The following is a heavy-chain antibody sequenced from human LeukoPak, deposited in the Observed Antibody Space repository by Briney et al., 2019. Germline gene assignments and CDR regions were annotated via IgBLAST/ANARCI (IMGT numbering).Heavy chain of an antibody. Sequence: SETLSLTCTVSGGSTSRYYWNWIRQPPGKGLEWIGYIYYRGSTNYNPSLKSRVSISVDTSRNQFSLKLSSVTAADTAVYYCARVGASPFDYWGQGTLVTVSS. CDR2: IYYRGST. D-gene: IGHD1-26*01. CDR3: ARVGASPFDY. V-gene: IGHV4-59*12. J-gene: IGHJ4*02. CDR1: GGSTSRYY.